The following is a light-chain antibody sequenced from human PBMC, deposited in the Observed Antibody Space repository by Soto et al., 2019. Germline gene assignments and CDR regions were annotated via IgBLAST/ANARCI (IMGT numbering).Light chain of an antibody. Sequence: DIQMTQSPSSLSASVGDRVTITCRASQTISSYLNWYQQKPGKAPKLLIYGASNLQSGVPSRFIGSASGTEFTLTISSLQPEHFATYYCQQSSNTHRYANSFGQGTRLEI. J-gene: IGKJ5*01. CDR2: GAS. V-gene: IGKV1-39*01. CDR1: QTISSY. CDR3: QQSSNTHRYANS.